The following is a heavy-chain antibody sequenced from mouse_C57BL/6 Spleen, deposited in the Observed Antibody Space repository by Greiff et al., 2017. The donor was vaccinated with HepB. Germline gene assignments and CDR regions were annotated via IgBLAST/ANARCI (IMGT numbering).Heavy chain of an antibody. CDR1: GFTFSDYY. V-gene: IGHV5-16*01. CDR3: AREGDYGFAY. J-gene: IGHJ3*01. Sequence: EVKLKESEGGLVQPGSSMKISCKASGFTFSDYYMEWVGQVPEKGLEWVANINYDGSSTYYLDYLKSRFIISRDNAKNILYLQMSSLKSEDTATYYCAREGDYGFAYWGQGTLVTVSA. D-gene: IGHD2-13*01. CDR2: INYDGSST.